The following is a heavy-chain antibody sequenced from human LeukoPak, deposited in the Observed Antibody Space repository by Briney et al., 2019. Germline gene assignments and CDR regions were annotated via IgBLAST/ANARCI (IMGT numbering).Heavy chain of an antibody. J-gene: IGHJ5*02. CDR2: MNPNSGNT. Sequence: ASVKVSCKASGYTFTSYYMHWVRQATGQGLEWMGWMNPNSGNTGYAQKFQGRVTITRNTSISTAYMELSSLRSEDTAVYYCARVSLYWFDPWGQGTLVTVSS. V-gene: IGHV1-8*01. CDR1: GYTFTSYY. CDR3: ARVSLYWFDP.